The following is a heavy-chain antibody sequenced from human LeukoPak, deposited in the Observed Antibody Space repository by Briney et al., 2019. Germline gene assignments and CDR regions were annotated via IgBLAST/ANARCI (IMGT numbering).Heavy chain of an antibody. J-gene: IGHJ4*02. V-gene: IGHV1-2*02. Sequence: ASVKVSCKASGYTFTGYYMHWVRQAPGQGLEWMGWINPNSGGTNYAQEFQGRVTMTRDTSISTAYMELSRLRSDDTAVYYCARVTTRIVGATLNYWGQGTLVTVSS. D-gene: IGHD1-26*01. CDR1: GYTFTGYY. CDR2: INPNSGGT. CDR3: ARVTTRIVGATLNY.